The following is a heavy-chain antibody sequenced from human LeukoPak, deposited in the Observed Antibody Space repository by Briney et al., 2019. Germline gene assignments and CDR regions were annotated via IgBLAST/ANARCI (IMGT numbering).Heavy chain of an antibody. CDR3: ARSPNQKYCSSTSCYLPDP. V-gene: IGHV1-18*01. CDR1: GYTFTSYG. D-gene: IGHD2-2*01. J-gene: IGHJ5*02. CDR2: ISAYNGNT. Sequence: ASVKVSCKASGYTFTSYGISWVRQAPGQGLEWMGWISAYNGNTNYAQKLQGRVTMTTDTSTSTAYMELRSLRSDDTAVYYCARSPNQKYCSSTSCYLPDPWGQGTLVTASS.